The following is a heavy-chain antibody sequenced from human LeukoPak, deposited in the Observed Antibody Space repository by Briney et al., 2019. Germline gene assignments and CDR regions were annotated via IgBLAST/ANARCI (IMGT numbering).Heavy chain of an antibody. CDR1: GYTFTSYY. CDR3: ARVGDYYDSSGYSWFDP. J-gene: IGHJ5*02. CDR2: INPSGGST. V-gene: IGHV1-46*01. Sequence: GASVKVSCKASGYTFTSYYMHWVRQAPGEGLEWMGIINPSGGSTSYAQKFQGRVTMTRDMSTSTVYMELSSLRSEDTAVYYCARVGDYYDSSGYSWFDPWGQGTLVTVSS. D-gene: IGHD3-22*01.